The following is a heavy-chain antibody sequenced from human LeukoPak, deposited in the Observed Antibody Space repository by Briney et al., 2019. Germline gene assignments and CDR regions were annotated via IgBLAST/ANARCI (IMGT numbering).Heavy chain of an antibody. V-gene: IGHV3-33*01. D-gene: IGHD5-12*01. Sequence: GASLRLSCAPSGFSFSSYGLHWVRAAPAKGLEWVAFIWYDGSNKNYAASVNGRSTISRDNSQNMLYLQINILNVDDTAVYYCASHGGLWGQGTLVTVSS. CDR3: ASHGGL. J-gene: IGHJ4*02. CDR2: IWYDGSNK. CDR1: GFSFSSYG.